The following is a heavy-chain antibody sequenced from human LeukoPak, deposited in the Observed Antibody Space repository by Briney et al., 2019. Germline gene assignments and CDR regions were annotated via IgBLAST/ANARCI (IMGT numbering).Heavy chain of an antibody. J-gene: IGHJ3*02. V-gene: IGHV3-23*01. D-gene: IGHD6-13*01. CDR2: ISGSGGST. CDR1: GFTFSSYA. Sequence: GSLRLSCAASGFTFSSYAMTWVRHVPGKGLKGVSGISGSGGSTFYADSVKGRFTISRDNSKNTLYLQMHSLRAEDTAVYSCAKDLEHHLVLGAFDIWGQGTMVTVS. CDR3: AKDLEHHLVLGAFDI.